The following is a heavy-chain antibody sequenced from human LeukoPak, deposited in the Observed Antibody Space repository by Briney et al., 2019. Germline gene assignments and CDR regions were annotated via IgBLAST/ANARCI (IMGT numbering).Heavy chain of an antibody. Sequence: GGSLRLSCAASGFTFSSYSMNWVRQAPGKGVEWVSYISSSSSTIYYADSVKGRFTISRDNAKNSLYLQMSSLRAEDTAVYYCARVECPSGYDRRYYYDMDVWGKGTTVTVAS. CDR1: GFTFSSYS. CDR3: ARVECPSGYDRRYYYDMDV. D-gene: IGHD5-12*01. CDR2: ISSSSSTI. J-gene: IGHJ6*03. V-gene: IGHV3-48*04.